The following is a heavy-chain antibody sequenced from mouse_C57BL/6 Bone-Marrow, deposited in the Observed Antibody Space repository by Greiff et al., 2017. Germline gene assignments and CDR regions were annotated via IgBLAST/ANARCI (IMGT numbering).Heavy chain of an antibody. CDR2: IWSGGST. CDR1: GFSLTSYG. Sequence: VMLVESGPGLVQPSQSLSITCTVSGFSLTSYGVHWVRQSPGKGLEWLGVIWSGGSTDYNAAFISRLGISKDNSKSQVFFKMNSLQADDTAIYYCARNNWDEDWFAYWGQGTLVTVSA. J-gene: IGHJ3*01. CDR3: ARNNWDEDWFAY. V-gene: IGHV2-2*01. D-gene: IGHD4-1*02.